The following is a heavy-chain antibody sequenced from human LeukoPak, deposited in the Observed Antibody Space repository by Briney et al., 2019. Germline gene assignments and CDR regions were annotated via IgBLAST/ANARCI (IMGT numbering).Heavy chain of an antibody. CDR2: IYYDGST. CDR1: GGSFSGYY. CDR3: ARVPHDILTGYSGYFDY. V-gene: IGHV4-34*01. Sequence: PSETLSLTCYLYGGSFSGYYWSWIRQPPGKGLEWIGRIYYDGSTYYNPSLKSRVTISVDTSKNQFSLKLSSVTAADTAVYYCARVPHDILTGYSGYFDYWGQGTLVTVSS. J-gene: IGHJ4*02. D-gene: IGHD3-9*01.